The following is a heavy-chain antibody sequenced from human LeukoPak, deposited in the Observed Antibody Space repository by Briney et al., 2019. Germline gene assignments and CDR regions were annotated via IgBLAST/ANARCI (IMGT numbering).Heavy chain of an antibody. D-gene: IGHD2-2*01. V-gene: IGHV5-51*01. Sequence: GKPLTTSWQGSGDSFTGYWVGWVPQMPGKGLDWMGNIYPGDSDTRYRPSFQGQVTISADKSISTAYLQWSSLKASDTAMYYCARRVLGYCSSTSCYGAFDIWGQGTMVTVSS. CDR2: IYPGDSDT. J-gene: IGHJ3*02. CDR3: ARRVLGYCSSTSCYGAFDI. CDR1: GDSFTGYW.